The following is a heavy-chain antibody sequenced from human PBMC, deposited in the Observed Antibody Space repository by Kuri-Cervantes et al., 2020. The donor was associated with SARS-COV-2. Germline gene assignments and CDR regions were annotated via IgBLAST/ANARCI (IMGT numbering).Heavy chain of an antibody. Sequence: GESLKISCTVSGGSISSYYWSWIRQPPGKGLEWVAVISYDGSNKYYADSVKGRFTISRDNSKNTLYLQMNSLRAEDTAVYYCARDYCSGGSCYYYYGMDVWGQGTTVTVSS. J-gene: IGHJ6*02. CDR1: GGSISSYY. CDR2: ISYDGSNK. CDR3: ARDYCSGGSCYYYYGMDV. V-gene: IGHV3-30-3*01. D-gene: IGHD2-15*01.